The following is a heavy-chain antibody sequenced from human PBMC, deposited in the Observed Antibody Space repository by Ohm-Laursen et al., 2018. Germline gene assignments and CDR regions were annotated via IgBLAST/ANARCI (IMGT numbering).Heavy chain of an antibody. Sequence: ASVKVSCKASGYTFTDYYMHWVRQAPGQGLEWMGWINPKRGGTKYAQKFHGRLTMARDTSISTAYMELNRLTSDDTAVYYCASQIYNDYSSFDYWGQGTLVTVSS. CDR2: INPKRGGT. J-gene: IGHJ4*02. D-gene: IGHD2-15*01. V-gene: IGHV1-2*02. CDR3: ASQIYNDYSSFDY. CDR1: GYTFTDYY.